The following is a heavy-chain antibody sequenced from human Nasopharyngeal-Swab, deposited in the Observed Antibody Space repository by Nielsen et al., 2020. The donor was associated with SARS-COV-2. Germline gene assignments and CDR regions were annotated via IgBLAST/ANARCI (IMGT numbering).Heavy chain of an antibody. CDR2: FDPEDGET. V-gene: IGHV1-24*01. D-gene: IGHD2-2*01. Sequence: ASVKVSCKVSGYTLTELSMYWVRQAPGKGLEWMGGFDPEDGETIYAQKFQGRVTMTEDTSTDTAYMELSSLRSEDTAVYYCATVPAATPYAFDIWGQGTMVTVSS. CDR1: GYTLTELS. J-gene: IGHJ3*02. CDR3: ATVPAATPYAFDI.